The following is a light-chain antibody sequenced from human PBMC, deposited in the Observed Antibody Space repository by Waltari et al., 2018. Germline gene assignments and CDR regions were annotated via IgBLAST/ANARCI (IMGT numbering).Light chain of an antibody. Sequence: EVLLTQSPGTLPLSPAERATLTCRASQGVSRALAWYQQKPGQAPRILIYDAFSRATGIPDRFSGSGSGTDFSLTISRLEPEDFAVYYCQKYESLPATFGQGTKVEIK. CDR2: DAF. CDR3: QKYESLPAT. J-gene: IGKJ1*01. CDR1: QGVSRA. V-gene: IGKV3-20*01.